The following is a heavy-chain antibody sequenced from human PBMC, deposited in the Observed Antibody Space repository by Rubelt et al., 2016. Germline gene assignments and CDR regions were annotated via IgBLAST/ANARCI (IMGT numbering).Heavy chain of an antibody. J-gene: IGHJ4*02. D-gene: IGHD6-13*01. CDR2: ISYTGST. CDR1: VGYMSSYW. V-gene: IGHV4-59*01. Sequence: QVQLQESGPGLVKPSETLSLTCTVSVGYMSSYWWSWIRQPPGKGLEWIGYISYTGSTKYSPSLKSRVAISVDTSKNQFSLRLSSVTAADTAVYFCARDSAGFDYWGQGTLVTVSS. CDR3: ARDSAGFDY.